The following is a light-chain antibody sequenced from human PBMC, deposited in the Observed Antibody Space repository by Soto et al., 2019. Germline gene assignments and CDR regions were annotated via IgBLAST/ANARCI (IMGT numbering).Light chain of an antibody. CDR2: GAS. CDR1: QSVSSSY. CDR3: EQYDSSPLT. V-gene: IGKV3-20*01. Sequence: EIGLTQSPGPLSLSPGERATLACRASQSVSSSYLAWHQQKPGQAPRLLIYGASSRATGIPDRFSGSGSGTDVTLTISRLEPADFAVYYCEQYDSSPLTFGGGTKVEIK. J-gene: IGKJ4*01.